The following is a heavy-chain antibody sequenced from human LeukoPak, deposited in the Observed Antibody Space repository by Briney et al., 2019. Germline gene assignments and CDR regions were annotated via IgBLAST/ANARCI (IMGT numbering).Heavy chain of an antibody. CDR1: GDSVSSNSAA. V-gene: IGHV6-1*01. CDR3: ARMPVPAAMWLTTHYYMDV. CDR2: TYYRSKWYN. J-gene: IGHJ6*03. D-gene: IGHD2-2*01. Sequence: SQTLSLTCAISGDSVSSNSAAWNWIRQSPSRGLEWLGRTYYRSKWYNDYAVSMKSRITINPDTSKNQFSLQLNSVTPEDTAVYYCARMPVPAAMWLTTHYYMDVWGKGTTVTVSS.